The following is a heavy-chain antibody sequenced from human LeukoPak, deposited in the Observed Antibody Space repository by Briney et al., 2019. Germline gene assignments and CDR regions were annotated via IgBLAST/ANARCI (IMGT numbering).Heavy chain of an antibody. D-gene: IGHD4-17*01. CDR1: GFTFSTYG. CDR2: ISYDENNI. CDR3: TKIGGEFYYNYYYMDV. V-gene: IGHV3-30*18. Sequence: PGGSLRLSCAASGFTFSTYGMHWVRQAPGKGPEWVAIISYDENNIYYADSVKGRFTISRDNSKNTLYLQMNRLRAEDTAVYHCTKIGGEFYYNYYYMDVWGKGTTVTVSS. J-gene: IGHJ6*03.